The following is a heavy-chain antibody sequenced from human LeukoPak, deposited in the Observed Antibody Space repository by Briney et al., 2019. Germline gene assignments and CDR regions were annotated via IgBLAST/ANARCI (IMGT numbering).Heavy chain of an antibody. Sequence: SETLSLTCTVSGGSISSGYYWGWIRQPPGKGLEWIGSIYHSGSTYYNPSLKSRVTISVDTSKNQFSLKLSSVTAADTAVYYCARVIMITFGGSDSSWFDPWGQGTLVTVSS. V-gene: IGHV4-38-2*02. CDR1: GGSISSGYY. CDR3: ARVIMITFGGSDSSWFDP. D-gene: IGHD3-16*01. CDR2: IYHSGST. J-gene: IGHJ5*02.